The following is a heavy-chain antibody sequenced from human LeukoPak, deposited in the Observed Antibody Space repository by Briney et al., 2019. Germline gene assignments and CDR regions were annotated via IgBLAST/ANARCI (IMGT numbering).Heavy chain of an antibody. J-gene: IGHJ5*02. CDR1: GYTFTTYP. V-gene: IGHV7-4-1*02. CDR3: ARDPYTSSSWYRGRANNWFDP. D-gene: IGHD6-13*01. CDR2: INTNTGNP. Sequence: ASVKVSCKASGYTFTTYPMNWVRQAPGQGLEWMGWINTNTGNPTYAQGFTGPFVFSLDTSVSTAYLQISSLKADDTAVYYCARDPYTSSSWYRGRANNWFDPWGQGTLVTVSS.